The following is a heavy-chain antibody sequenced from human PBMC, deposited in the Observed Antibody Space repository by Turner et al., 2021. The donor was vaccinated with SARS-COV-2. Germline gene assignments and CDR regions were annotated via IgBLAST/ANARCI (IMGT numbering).Heavy chain of an antibody. V-gene: IGHV3-53*04. CDR1: GFTVSCNY. CDR2: IYSGGSK. J-gene: IGHJ4*02. D-gene: IGHD3-16*01. CDR3: AGESWGRDPDY. Sequence: EVQLVEYGGGLFQPGGSPRLSRAASGFTVSCNYMSGVRQAPGKGLEWVSVIYSGGSKYYADSVKGRFTISRHNSKNTLYLQMNSLRAEDTAVYYCAGESWGRDPDYWGQGTLVTVSS.